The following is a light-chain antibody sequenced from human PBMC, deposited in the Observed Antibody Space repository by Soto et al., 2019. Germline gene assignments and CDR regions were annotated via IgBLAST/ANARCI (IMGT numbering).Light chain of an antibody. CDR3: QQRSIWPLT. V-gene: IGKV3-11*01. CDR2: AAS. Sequence: EVVLTQSPATLSLSPGERVTLSCRASQSIRNYLAWYQQKPGQAPRLVIYAASNRATGIPARFSGSGSGADFTLTISSLEHEDVAVYFCQQRSIWPLTFGGGTKVEIK. CDR1: QSIRNY. J-gene: IGKJ4*01.